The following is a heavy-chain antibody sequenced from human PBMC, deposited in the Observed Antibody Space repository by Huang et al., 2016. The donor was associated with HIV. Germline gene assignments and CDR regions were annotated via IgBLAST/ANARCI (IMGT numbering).Heavy chain of an antibody. CDR2: IFPDDSDT. Sequence: VQLVQSGAEVKKPGESLKISCKGSGYSFSSYWIAWVRQMPGNGLEWMGIIFPDDSDTPYSPALEGQVPISADKSIGTAYLPWSSLKASDTAMYYCARRFSSSSGYFDYWGQGSLVTVSS. J-gene: IGHJ4*02. CDR1: GYSFSSYW. D-gene: IGHD6-6*01. CDR3: ARRFSSSSGYFDY. V-gene: IGHV5-51*01.